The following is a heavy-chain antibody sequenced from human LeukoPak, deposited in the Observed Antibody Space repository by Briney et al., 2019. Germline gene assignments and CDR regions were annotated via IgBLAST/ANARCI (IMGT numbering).Heavy chain of an antibody. CDR3: AKGGAGYCSSTSCLYYFDY. CDR1: GFIFSSYG. J-gene: IGHJ4*02. Sequence: PGGSLRLSCGASGFIFSSYGMHWVRQAPGKGLEWVAVIWYDGSNKYYADSVKGRFTISRDNSKNTLYLQMNSLRAEDTAVCYCAKGGAGYCSSTSCLYYFDYWGQGTLVTVST. V-gene: IGHV3-33*06. D-gene: IGHD2-2*01. CDR2: IWYDGSNK.